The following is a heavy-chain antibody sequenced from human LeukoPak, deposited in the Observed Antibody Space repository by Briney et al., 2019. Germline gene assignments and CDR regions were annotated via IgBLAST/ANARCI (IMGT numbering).Heavy chain of an antibody. Sequence: SETLSLTCTVSGGSISSSSSSYYWGWIRQPPGKGLEWIGSIYYSGSTYYNPSLKSRVTISVDTSKNQFSLKLSSVTAADTAVYYCARHTFLGPRVFDYWGQGTLVTVSS. J-gene: IGHJ4*02. CDR1: GGSISSSSSSYY. CDR3: ARHTFLGPRVFDY. V-gene: IGHV4-39*01. CDR2: IYYSGST. D-gene: IGHD7-27*01.